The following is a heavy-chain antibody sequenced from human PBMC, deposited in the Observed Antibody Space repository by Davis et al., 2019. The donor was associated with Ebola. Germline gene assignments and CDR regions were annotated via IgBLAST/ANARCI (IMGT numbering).Heavy chain of an antibody. CDR2: IYYSGST. CDR3: AREAYCGDDCYPRKYWYFDL. CDR1: GGSISRGNYY. J-gene: IGHJ2*01. Sequence: SETLSLTCTVSGGSISRGNYYWNWVRQHPGKGLEWIGSIYYSGSTYYNPSLQSRVSISRDTSKNQFSLKLNSVIAAATAMYYCAREAYCGDDCYPRKYWYFDLWGRGTLFTVSS. V-gene: IGHV4-31*03. D-gene: IGHD2-21*02.